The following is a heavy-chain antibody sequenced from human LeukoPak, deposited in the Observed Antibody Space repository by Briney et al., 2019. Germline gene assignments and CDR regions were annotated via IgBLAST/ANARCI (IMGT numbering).Heavy chain of an antibody. CDR1: GFTFSSHG. Sequence: GGSLRLSCAASGFTFSSHGMHWVRQAPGKGLEWVAVISYDGSNKYYADSVKGRFTISRDNSKNTLYLQMNSLRAKDTAVYYCAKDWSSTEWELSYGMDVWGQGTTVTVSS. CDR3: AKDWSSTEWELSYGMDV. D-gene: IGHD1-26*01. V-gene: IGHV3-30*18. J-gene: IGHJ6*02. CDR2: ISYDGSNK.